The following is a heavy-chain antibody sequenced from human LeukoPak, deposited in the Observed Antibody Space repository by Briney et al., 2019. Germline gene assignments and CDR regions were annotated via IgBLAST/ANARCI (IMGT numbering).Heavy chain of an antibody. Sequence: SETLSLTCAVYGGSFSGYYWSWIRQPPGKGLEWIGEISHSGSTNYNPSLKSRVTISVDTSKNQFSLKLSSVTAADTAVYYCARGRWEPFDYWGQGTLVTVSS. CDR2: ISHSGST. CDR3: ARGRWEPFDY. D-gene: IGHD4-23*01. V-gene: IGHV4-34*01. CDR1: GGSFSGYY. J-gene: IGHJ4*02.